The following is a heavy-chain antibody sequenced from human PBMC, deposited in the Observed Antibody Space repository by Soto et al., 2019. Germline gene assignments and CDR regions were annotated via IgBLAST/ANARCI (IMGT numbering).Heavy chain of an antibody. CDR2: ISYDGSNK. CDR3: ARDSTPYYYDSSGYLFFDY. CDR1: GFTFSSYA. V-gene: IGHV3-30-3*01. D-gene: IGHD3-22*01. J-gene: IGHJ4*02. Sequence: QVQLVESGGGVVQPGRSLRLSCAASGFTFSSYAMHWVRQAPGKGLEWVAVISYDGSNKYYADSVKGRFTISRDNSKNTLYLQMNSLRAEDTAVYYCARDSTPYYYDSSGYLFFDYWGQGTLVTVSS.